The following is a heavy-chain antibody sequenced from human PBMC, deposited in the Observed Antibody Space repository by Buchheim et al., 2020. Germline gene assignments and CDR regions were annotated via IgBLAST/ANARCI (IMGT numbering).Heavy chain of an antibody. CDR1: GFTFSSYA. Sequence: VQLLESGGGLVQPGGSLRLSCAASGFTFSSYAMSWVRQAPGKGLEWVAVIWYDGSNKYYADSVKGRFTISRDNSKNTLYLQMNSLRAEDTAVYYCARPNDYGGPEDYWGQGTL. J-gene: IGHJ4*02. CDR3: ARPNDYGGPEDY. CDR2: IWYDGSNK. D-gene: IGHD4-23*01. V-gene: IGHV3-33*08.